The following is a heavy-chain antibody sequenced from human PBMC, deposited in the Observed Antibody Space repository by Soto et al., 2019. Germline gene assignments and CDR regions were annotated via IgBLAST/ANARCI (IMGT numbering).Heavy chain of an antibody. J-gene: IGHJ6*02. CDR1: GYTFTSYY. CDR2: INPSGGST. CDR3: ARESRVVAATELYYYYGMDV. Sequence: GASVKVSCKASGYTFTSYYMHWVRQAPGQGLEWMGIINPSGGSTSYAQKFQGRVTMTRDTSTSTVYMELSSLRSEDTAVYYCARESRVVAATELYYYYGMDVWGQGTTVTVSS. V-gene: IGHV1-46*01. D-gene: IGHD2-15*01.